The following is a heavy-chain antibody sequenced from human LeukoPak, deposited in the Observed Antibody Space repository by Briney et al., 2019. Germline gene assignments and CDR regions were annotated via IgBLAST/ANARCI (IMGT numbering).Heavy chain of an antibody. V-gene: IGHV1-18*01. J-gene: IGHJ4*02. CDR2: ISSYNGNT. Sequence: ASVKVSCKASGYTFTYHGFSWVRQAPGQGLEWMGWISSYNGNTNYLEKFQGRLTMTTDTSTSTTYMELRSLTSDDTAVYYCAKDYSSSSALGFDYWGQGTLVTVSS. CDR3: AKDYSSSSALGFDY. CDR1: GYTFTYHG. D-gene: IGHD6-6*01.